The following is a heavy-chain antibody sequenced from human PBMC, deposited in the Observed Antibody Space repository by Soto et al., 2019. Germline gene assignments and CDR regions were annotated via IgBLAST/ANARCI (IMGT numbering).Heavy chain of an antibody. V-gene: IGHV4-34*01. CDR2: ISQSGNT. CDR1: SGSLSGYY. J-gene: IGHJ4*02. CDR3: ARPPKGGGSPQTRLDS. D-gene: IGHD6-25*01. Sequence: SETLSLTCSIYSGSLSGYYWSWIRQPPGKGLEWIGEISQSGNTNYSPSLKSRVSISIDTSKKQFSLNLASVSAADTAVYYCARPPKGGGSPQTRLDSGGKGPLVP.